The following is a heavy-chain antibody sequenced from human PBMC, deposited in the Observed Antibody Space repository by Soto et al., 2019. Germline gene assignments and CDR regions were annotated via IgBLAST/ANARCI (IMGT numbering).Heavy chain of an antibody. Sequence: QVQLVQSGAEVKKPGSSVKVSCKASGGTFSSYAISWVRQAPGQGLEWMGGIIPIFGTAYYAQKFQGRGTITADESTSTAYIELRSLRSEDTAVYYCARDLGDGYNPARGDYWGQGTLVTVSS. CDR1: GGTFSSYA. CDR3: ARDLGDGYNPARGDY. J-gene: IGHJ4*02. CDR2: IIPIFGTA. D-gene: IGHD5-12*01. V-gene: IGHV1-69*01.